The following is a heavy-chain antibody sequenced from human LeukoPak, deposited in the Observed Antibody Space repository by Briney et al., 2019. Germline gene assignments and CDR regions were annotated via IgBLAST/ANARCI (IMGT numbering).Heavy chain of an antibody. Sequence: GASVKVSCKASGYTFTGYYMHWVRQAPGQGLEWMGWINPNSGGTNYAQKFQGRVTMTRDTSISTAYMEVSRLRSDDTAVYYCTRDPSNSGYDYLYYFDYWGQGTLVTVSS. V-gene: IGHV1-2*02. J-gene: IGHJ4*02. D-gene: IGHD5-12*01. CDR3: TRDPSNSGYDYLYYFDY. CDR2: INPNSGGT. CDR1: GYTFTGYY.